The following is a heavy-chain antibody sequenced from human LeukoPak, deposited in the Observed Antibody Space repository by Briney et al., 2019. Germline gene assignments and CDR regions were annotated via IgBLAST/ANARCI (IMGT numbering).Heavy chain of an antibody. CDR2: IYSGGST. D-gene: IGHD3-10*01. Sequence: GGSLRLSCAASGFTLSSNYMSWVRQAPGKGLEWVSVIYSGGSTYYADSVKGRFTISRDNSKNTLYLQMNSLRAEDTAVYYCASEYYYGSGSFSEGYWGQGTLVTVSS. V-gene: IGHV3-53*01. CDR3: ASEYYYGSGSFSEGY. J-gene: IGHJ4*02. CDR1: GFTLSSNY.